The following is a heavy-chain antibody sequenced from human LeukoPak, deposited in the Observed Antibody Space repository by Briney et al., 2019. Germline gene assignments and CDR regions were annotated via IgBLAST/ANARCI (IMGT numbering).Heavy chain of an antibody. Sequence: PGGSLRLSCAASGFTFDDYAMHWVRQAPGKGLEWVSGISWNSGSIDYADSVKGRFTISRDNAKNSLYLQMNSLRAEDTALYYCAKDRNSGSYTFFDYWGQGTLVTVSS. V-gene: IGHV3-9*01. CDR3: AKDRNSGSYTFFDY. CDR1: GFTFDDYA. J-gene: IGHJ4*02. D-gene: IGHD1-26*01. CDR2: ISWNSGSI.